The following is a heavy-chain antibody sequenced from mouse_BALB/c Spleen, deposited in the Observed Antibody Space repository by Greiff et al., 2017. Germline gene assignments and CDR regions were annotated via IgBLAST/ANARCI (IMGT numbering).Heavy chain of an antibody. V-gene: IGHV3-2*02. CDR3: ARYDYGYYAMDY. Sequence: DVKLQESGPGLVKPSQSLSLTCTVTGYSITSDYAWNWIRQFPGNKLEWMGYISYSGSTSYNPSLKSRISITRDTSKNQFFLQLNSVTTEDTATYYCARYDYGYYAMDYRGQGKSVTVSS. D-gene: IGHD1-1*01. J-gene: IGHJ4*01. CDR2: ISYSGST. CDR1: GYSITSDYA.